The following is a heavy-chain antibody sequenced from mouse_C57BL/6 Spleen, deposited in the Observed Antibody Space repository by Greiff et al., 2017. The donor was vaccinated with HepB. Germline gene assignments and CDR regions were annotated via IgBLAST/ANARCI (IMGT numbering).Heavy chain of an antibody. CDR3: ALRDY. CDR2: IDPSDSYT. Sequence: QVQLQQSGAELVMPGASVKLSCKASGYTFTSYWMHWVKQRPGQGLEWIGEIDPSDSYTNYNQKFKGKSTLTVDKSSSTAYMQLSSLTSEDSAVYYCALRDYWGQGTSVTVSS. CDR1: GYTFTSYW. J-gene: IGHJ4*01. V-gene: IGHV1-69*01.